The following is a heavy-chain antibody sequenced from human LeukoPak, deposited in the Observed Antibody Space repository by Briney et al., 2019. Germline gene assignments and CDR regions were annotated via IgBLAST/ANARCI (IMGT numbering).Heavy chain of an antibody. D-gene: IGHD3-9*01. Sequence: GGSLRLSRVASGFTLRTYAMSWVRQAPGKGREWVSTISGGGVSTCYEDSVKGRFTVSRDNTKNMLYVQVNNQRAEDTGVYFCGRGGYFADAFDIWGQGTIVTVSS. CDR1: GFTLRTYA. CDR3: GRGGYFADAFDI. J-gene: IGHJ3*02. V-gene: IGHV3-23*01. CDR2: ISGGGVST.